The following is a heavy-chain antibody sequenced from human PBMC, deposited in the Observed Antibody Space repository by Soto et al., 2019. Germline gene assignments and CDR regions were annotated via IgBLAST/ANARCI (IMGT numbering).Heavy chain of an antibody. CDR3: ARYSGTLQFDY. Sequence: QVQLQESGPGLVKPSETLSLTCTVSGGSISDYYWSWIRQPPGKGLEWIGYIYYSGTTNYNPSLKSRVTISVDTSKNQFSLKLSSVTAADTAVYYCARYSGTLQFDYWCQGTLVTVSS. D-gene: IGHD1-26*01. V-gene: IGHV4-59*01. CDR2: IYYSGTT. CDR1: GGSISDYY. J-gene: IGHJ4*02.